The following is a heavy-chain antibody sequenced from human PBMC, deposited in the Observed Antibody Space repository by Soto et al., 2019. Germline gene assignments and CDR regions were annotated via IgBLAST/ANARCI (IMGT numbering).Heavy chain of an antibody. J-gene: IGHJ6*02. Sequence: GGSLRLSCAASGFTFSSYAMSWVRQAPGKGLEWVSAISGSGGSTYYADSVKGRFTISRDNSKNTLYLQMNSLRAEDTAVYYCAKGAGAAAGTGYYYYGMDVWGQGTTVTVSS. CDR3: AKGAGAAAGTGYYYYGMDV. D-gene: IGHD6-13*01. V-gene: IGHV3-23*01. CDR1: GFTFSSYA. CDR2: ISGSGGST.